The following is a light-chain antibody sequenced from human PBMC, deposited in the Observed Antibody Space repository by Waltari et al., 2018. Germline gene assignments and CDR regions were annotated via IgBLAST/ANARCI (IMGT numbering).Light chain of an antibody. CDR1: STDIGYYYL. J-gene: IGLJ3*02. Sequence: QSVLTQPASVSGSPGQSITISCTGTSTDIGYYYLVSWYQQYPGKAPKVMIYQVNKRPSETSNRFSGSKSGNTASLTISGLQAEDEADYYCCSYADSRTWVFGGGTKLTVL. V-gene: IGLV2-23*02. CDR3: CSYADSRTWV. CDR2: QVN.